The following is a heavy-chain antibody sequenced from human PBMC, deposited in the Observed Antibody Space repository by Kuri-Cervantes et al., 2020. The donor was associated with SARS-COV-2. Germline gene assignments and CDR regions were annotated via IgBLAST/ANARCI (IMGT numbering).Heavy chain of an antibody. J-gene: IGHJ3*02. Sequence: SETLSLTCTVSGGSISSSRYSWGWIRQPPGKGLEWIGSIYYSETTYYNPSLKSRVTISVDTSKNQFSLKLSSVTAADTAVYYCARHGVTMVRGVIYAFDIWGQGTMVTVSS. CDR3: ARHGVTMVRGVIYAFDI. CDR2: IYYSETT. V-gene: IGHV4-39*01. CDR1: GGSISSSRYS. D-gene: IGHD3-10*01.